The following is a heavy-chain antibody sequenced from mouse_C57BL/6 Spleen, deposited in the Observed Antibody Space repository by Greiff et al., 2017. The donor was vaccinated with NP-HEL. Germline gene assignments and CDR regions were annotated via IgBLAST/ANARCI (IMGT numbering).Heavy chain of an antibody. CDR1: GYTFTSYW. CDR3: ARGYYGSFDY. D-gene: IGHD1-1*01. Sequence: QVQLQQPGAELVKPGASVKLSCKASGYTFTSYWMHWVKQRPGQGREGRGRREGNSGSTNDNEKFKSKATLTVDKSSSTAYMQLSSLTSEDSAVYYCARGYYGSFDYWGQGTTLTVSS. CDR2: REGNSGST. V-gene: IGHV1-64*01. J-gene: IGHJ2*01.